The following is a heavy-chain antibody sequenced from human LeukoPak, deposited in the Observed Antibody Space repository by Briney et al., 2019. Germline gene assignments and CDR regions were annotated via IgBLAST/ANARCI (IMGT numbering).Heavy chain of an antibody. J-gene: IGHJ5*02. V-gene: IGHV4-30-4*07. Sequence: SQTLSLTCAVSGGSISSGGYSWSWIRQPPGRGLEWIGYIYYSGSTNYNPSLKSRVTISVDTSKNQFSLKLSSVTAADTAVYYCARAPGAATFDPWGQGTLVTVSS. D-gene: IGHD6-25*01. CDR2: IYYSGST. CDR3: ARAPGAATFDP. CDR1: GGSISSGGYS.